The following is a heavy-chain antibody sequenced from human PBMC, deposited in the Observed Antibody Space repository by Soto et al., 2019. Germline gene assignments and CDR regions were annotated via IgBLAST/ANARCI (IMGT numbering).Heavy chain of an antibody. D-gene: IGHD3-16*01. CDR1: GFTFSSYG. CDR2: IWYDGSNK. CDR3: ARDPTGGDGYNPYYWYFDL. J-gene: IGHJ2*01. V-gene: IGHV3-33*01. Sequence: QVQLVESGGGVVQPGRSLRLSCAASGFTFSSYGTHWVRQAPGKGLEWVAVIWYDGSNKYYADSVKGRFTISRDNSKNTLYLQMNSLRAEDTAVYYCARDPTGGDGYNPYYWYFDLWGRGTLVTVSS.